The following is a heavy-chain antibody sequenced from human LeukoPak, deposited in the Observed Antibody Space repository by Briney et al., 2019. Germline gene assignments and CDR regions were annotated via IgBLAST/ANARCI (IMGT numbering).Heavy chain of an antibody. CDR1: GFTFNSHW. V-gene: IGHV3-7*01. Sequence: GSLRLFCAASGFTFNSHWKGWVRQGSGEGAGWVANIKQDGSEKYYVDSVKGRFTISRDNAKKSLYLQMNSLRAEDTAVYYCARDLSYYRFDPWGQGTLVTVSS. D-gene: IGHD3-10*01. CDR2: IKQDGSEK. J-gene: IGHJ5*02. CDR3: ARDLSYYRFDP.